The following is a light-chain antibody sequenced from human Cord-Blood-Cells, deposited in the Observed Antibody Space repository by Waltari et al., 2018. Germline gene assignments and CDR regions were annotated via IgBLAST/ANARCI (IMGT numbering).Light chain of an antibody. CDR3: QQYNNWART. Sequence: IVMTQSPATLSVSPGERATLSCRASQSVSSNLAWYQQKPGQYPRLLIYSASTRATGIPARFSGSGSGTEFTRTISSLQSEDCAVYYGQQYNNWARTVGQGTKVEIK. CDR1: QSVSSN. CDR2: SAS. V-gene: IGKV3-15*01. J-gene: IGKJ1*01.